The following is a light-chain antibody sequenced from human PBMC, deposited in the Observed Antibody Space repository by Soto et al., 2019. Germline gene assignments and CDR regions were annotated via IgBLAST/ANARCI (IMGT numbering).Light chain of an antibody. CDR3: CAYAGSYV. CDR1: SSDVGGYKY. CDR2: DVS. Sequence: QSALTQPRSVSGSPGQSVTISCTGTSSDVGGYKYVSWYQQHPGKAPKLMIYDVSQRPSGVPDRFSGSKSGNTASLTISGLQAEDEADYYCCAYAGSYVFGIGTKLTVL. V-gene: IGLV2-11*01. J-gene: IGLJ1*01.